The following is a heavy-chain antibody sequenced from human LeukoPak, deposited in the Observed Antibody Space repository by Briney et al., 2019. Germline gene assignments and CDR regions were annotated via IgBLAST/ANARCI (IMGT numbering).Heavy chain of an antibody. Sequence: SETLSLTCAVYGGSFSGYYWSWIRQPPGRGLEWIGEINHSGSTNYNPSLESRVTISVDTSKNQFSLKLSSVTAADTAVYYCARGLDSPPDCWGQGTLVTVSS. CDR3: ARGLDSPPDC. D-gene: IGHD3-22*01. J-gene: IGHJ4*02. V-gene: IGHV4-34*01. CDR1: GGSFSGYY. CDR2: INHSGST.